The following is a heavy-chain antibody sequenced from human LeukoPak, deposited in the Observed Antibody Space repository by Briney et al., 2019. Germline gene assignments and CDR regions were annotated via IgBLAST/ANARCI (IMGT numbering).Heavy chain of an antibody. Sequence: GGSLRLSCAASGFTFSTTWMNWVRQAPGKGLEWVANIKQDGSEKYYVDSVKGRFTISRDNAKNSLYLQMNSLRADDTAVYYCAKGGPTGSNYFDFWGQGTLVTVSS. J-gene: IGHJ4*02. CDR2: IKQDGSEK. CDR1: GFTFSTTW. D-gene: IGHD1-26*01. CDR3: AKGGPTGSNYFDF. V-gene: IGHV3-7*03.